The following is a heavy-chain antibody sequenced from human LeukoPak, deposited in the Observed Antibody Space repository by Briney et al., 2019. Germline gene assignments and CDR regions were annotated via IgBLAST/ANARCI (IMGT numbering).Heavy chain of an antibody. CDR2: IYTSGST. V-gene: IGHV4-4*07. J-gene: IGHJ5*02. D-gene: IGHD4-11*01. Sequence: TSETLSLTCTVSGGSISSYYWSWIRQPAGKGLEWIGRIYTSGSTNYNPSLKSRVTISVDTSKNQFSLKLSSVTAADTAVYYCARELTTVTTNWFDPWGQGTLVTVSS. CDR3: ARELTTVTTNWFDP. CDR1: GGSISSYY.